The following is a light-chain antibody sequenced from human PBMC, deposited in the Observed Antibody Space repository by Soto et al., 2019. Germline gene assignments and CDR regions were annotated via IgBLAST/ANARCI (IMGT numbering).Light chain of an antibody. Sequence: DIQMTQSPSTLSASAGDRVTITCRASQSISSWLAWYQQKPGKAPKLLIYDASSLESGVPSRFSGSGSGTEFTLTITSLQPDDFATYYCQQYNSYPWTFGQG. V-gene: IGKV1-5*01. J-gene: IGKJ1*01. CDR1: QSISSW. CDR2: DAS. CDR3: QQYNSYPWT.